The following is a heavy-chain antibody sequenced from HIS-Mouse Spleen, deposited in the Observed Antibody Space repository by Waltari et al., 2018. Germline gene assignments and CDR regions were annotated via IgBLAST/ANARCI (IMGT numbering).Heavy chain of an antibody. Sequence: QLQLQESGPGLVKPSETLSLTCTVSGGSISSSSYYWGWIRQPPGKGLEWIGSIYYRGSTYYNPSLKSRVTISVDTSKNQFSLKLSSVTAADTAVYYCARDPWFGTMDVWGQGTTVTVSS. CDR3: ARDPWFGTMDV. CDR1: GGSISSSSYY. J-gene: IGHJ6*02. D-gene: IGHD3-10*01. CDR2: IYYRGST. V-gene: IGHV4-39*07.